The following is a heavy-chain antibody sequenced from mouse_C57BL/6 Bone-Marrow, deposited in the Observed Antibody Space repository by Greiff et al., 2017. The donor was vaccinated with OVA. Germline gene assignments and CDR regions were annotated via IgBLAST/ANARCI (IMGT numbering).Heavy chain of an antibody. CDR2: IDPENGDT. CDR1: GFNIKDDY. J-gene: IGHJ4*01. V-gene: IGHV14-4*01. Sequence: VQLQQSGAELVRPGASVKLSCTASGFNIKDDYMHWVKQRPEQGLEWIGWIDPENGDTEYASKFQGKATITADTSSNTAYLQLSSLTSEDTAVYYCTTYSSYAMDDWGQGTSVTVSS. CDR3: TTYSSYAMDD. D-gene: IGHD2-5*01.